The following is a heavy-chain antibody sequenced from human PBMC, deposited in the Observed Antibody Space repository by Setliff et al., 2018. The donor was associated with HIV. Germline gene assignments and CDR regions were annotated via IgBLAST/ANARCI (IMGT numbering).Heavy chain of an antibody. Sequence: GGSLRLSCAASGFSFSNYWMHWVRQAPGKGLVWVSRINSDGSSTSYADSVKGRFTISRDNPKNMLYLQMNSLRGEDTAVYFCAAQGVLWGQGTQVTVSS. CDR2: INSDGSST. CDR3: AAQGVL. J-gene: IGHJ4*02. CDR1: GFSFSNYW. V-gene: IGHV3-74*01.